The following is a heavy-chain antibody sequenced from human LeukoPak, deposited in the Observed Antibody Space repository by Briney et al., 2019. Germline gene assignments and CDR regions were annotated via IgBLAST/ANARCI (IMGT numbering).Heavy chain of an antibody. J-gene: IGHJ4*02. CDR3: ARARVPGELNY. D-gene: IGHD3-10*01. CDR1: GFTFSSYA. Sequence: GGSLRLSCTASGFTFSSYAMNWVRQAPGKGLEWLSYISNSGSSKYYADSVRGRFTISRGNAKNSLYLQMNSLRAEDTAVYYCARARVPGELNYWGQGTLVTVSS. V-gene: IGHV3-48*03. CDR2: ISNSGSSK.